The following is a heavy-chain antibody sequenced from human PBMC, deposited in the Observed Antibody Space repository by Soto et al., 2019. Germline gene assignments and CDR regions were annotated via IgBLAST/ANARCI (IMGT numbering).Heavy chain of an antibody. D-gene: IGHD2-15*01. CDR2: ISAYNGNT. Sequence: QVQLVQSGAEVKKPGASVKVSCKASGYTFTSYGISWVRQAPGQGLEWMGWISAYNGNTNYAQKLQGRVNMTTDTSTSKAYMELRSLRSDDTAVYYCARAPTAYCSGGSCYLGYFQHWGQGTLVTVSS. CDR1: GYTFTSYG. J-gene: IGHJ1*01. V-gene: IGHV1-18*01. CDR3: ARAPTAYCSGGSCYLGYFQH.